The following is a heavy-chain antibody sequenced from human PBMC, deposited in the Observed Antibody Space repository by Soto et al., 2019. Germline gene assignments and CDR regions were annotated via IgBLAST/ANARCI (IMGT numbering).Heavy chain of an antibody. CDR2: IGTAGDT. J-gene: IGHJ4*02. CDR1: GVTVCIYD. Sequence: SLRLSSAASGVTVCIYDLHWVRQATGKGLEWVSGIGTAGDTYYAGSVKGRFIMSRENAKNSLYLQMNSLRAGDTAVYYCTRGADGFDYWGQGTLVTVSS. V-gene: IGHV3-13*01. D-gene: IGHD3-16*01. CDR3: TRGADGFDY.